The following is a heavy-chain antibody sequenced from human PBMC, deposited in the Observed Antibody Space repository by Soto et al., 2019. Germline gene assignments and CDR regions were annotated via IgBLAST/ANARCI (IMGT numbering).Heavy chain of an antibody. D-gene: IGHD3-22*01. CDR2: ISAYNGNT. V-gene: IGHV1-18*01. J-gene: IGHJ4*02. Sequence: ASVKVSCKASGYTFTSYGISWVRQAPGQGLEWMGWISAYNGNTNYAQKLQGRVTMTTDTSTSTAYMELRRLRSDDTAVYYCARQGSYYDSSGYYYRKYYFDYWGQGTLVTVSS. CDR1: GYTFTSYG. CDR3: ARQGSYYDSSGYYYRKYYFDY.